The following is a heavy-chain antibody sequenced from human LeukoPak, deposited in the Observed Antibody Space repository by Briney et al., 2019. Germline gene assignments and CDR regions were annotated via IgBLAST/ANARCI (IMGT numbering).Heavy chain of an antibody. D-gene: IGHD2-15*01. Sequence: SQTLSLTCAASGGSISSGGFSLTWIRQPAGKGLEWLGRIYTSGSTNYNPSLKSRVTMSVDTSKNQFSLKLSSVTAADTAVYYCARDYFTRYCSGGSCYFDAFDIWGQGTMVTVSS. V-gene: IGHV4-61*02. CDR3: ARDYFTRYCSGGSCYFDAFDI. J-gene: IGHJ3*02. CDR1: GGSISSGGFS. CDR2: IYTSGST.